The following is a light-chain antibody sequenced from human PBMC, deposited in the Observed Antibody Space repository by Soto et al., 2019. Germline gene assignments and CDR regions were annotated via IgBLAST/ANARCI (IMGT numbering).Light chain of an antibody. CDR2: WAS. Sequence: DIVMTQSPDSLGVSLGERATINCKSSQSLLYSSNNKDHLAWYQQKPGQPPKLLIYWASTRESGVPDRFSGSGSGTDFTLTISSLQAEDVEVYYCQHYYITPYTFGQCTKLEIK. J-gene: IGKJ2*01. CDR1: QSLLYSSNNKDH. CDR3: QHYYITPYT. V-gene: IGKV4-1*01.